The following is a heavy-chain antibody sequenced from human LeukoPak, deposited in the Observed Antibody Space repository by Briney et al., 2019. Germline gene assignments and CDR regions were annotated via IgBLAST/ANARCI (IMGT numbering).Heavy chain of an antibody. CDR3: ARSGQQQVSFYDY. CDR1: GYTFTSYG. CDR2: ISAYNSNT. Sequence: ASAKVSCKASGYTFTSYGISWVRQAPGQGLEWMGWISAYNSNTDYAQKLQGRVTMTTDTSTSTAYMDLRSLRSDDTAVYYCARSGQQQVSFYDYWGQGTLVTVSS. J-gene: IGHJ4*02. D-gene: IGHD6-13*01. V-gene: IGHV1-18*01.